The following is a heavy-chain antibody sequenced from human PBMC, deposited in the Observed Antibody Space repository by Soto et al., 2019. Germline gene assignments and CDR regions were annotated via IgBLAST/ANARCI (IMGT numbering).Heavy chain of an antibody. V-gene: IGHV4-39*01. CDR2: IYYSGST. CDR1: GGSISSSSYY. Sequence: QLQLQESGPGLVKPSETLSLTCTVSGGSISSSSYYWGWIRQPPGKGLEWIGIIYYSGSTYYNPSLEXXVXLSVDTSKNQFSLKLSSVSATDTAVYYCATSNWFDPWGQGTLVTVSS. J-gene: IGHJ5*02. CDR3: ATSNWFDP.